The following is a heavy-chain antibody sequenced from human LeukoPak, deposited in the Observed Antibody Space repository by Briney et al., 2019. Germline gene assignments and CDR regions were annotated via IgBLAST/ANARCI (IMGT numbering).Heavy chain of an antibody. Sequence: GGSLRLSCAASGFTFSSYAMSWVRQAPGKGLECVSAISGSGGSTYYAVSVKGRFTISRDNSKNTLYLQMNSLRAEDTAVYYCAKTLYYCSGGSCYSYYYYYMDVWGKGTTVTVSS. CDR2: ISGSGGST. CDR3: AKTLYYCSGGSCYSYYYYYMDV. CDR1: GFTFSSYA. J-gene: IGHJ6*03. V-gene: IGHV3-23*01. D-gene: IGHD2-15*01.